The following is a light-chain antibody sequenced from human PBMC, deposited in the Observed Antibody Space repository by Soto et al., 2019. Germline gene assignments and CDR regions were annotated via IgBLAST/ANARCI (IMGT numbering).Light chain of an antibody. CDR1: QGISSW. V-gene: IGKV1D-12*01. J-gene: IGKJ5*01. CDR2: AAS. CDR3: QQANSFRPN. Sequence: DIQMTQSPSSVSASVGDRVTITCRASQGISSWLGWYQQKPGKAPKLPIYAASSLQSGVPSRFSGSGSGTDFTLTISSLQPEDFATYYCQQANSFRPNFGQGTRLEIK.